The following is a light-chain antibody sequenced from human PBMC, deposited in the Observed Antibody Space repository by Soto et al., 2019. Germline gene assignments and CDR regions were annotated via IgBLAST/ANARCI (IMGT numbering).Light chain of an antibody. J-gene: IGKJ2*01. CDR2: GAS. V-gene: IGKV3-20*01. CDR3: QPYGSSPYT. Sequence: EIVLTQSPGTLSLSPGERATLSCRASQSVRNSYLAWYQQKPGQAPRLLIYGASGRATGIPDRFSGSGSGKEFTLTISRLETEDFAVYYCQPYGSSPYTFGQGTKLEI. CDR1: QSVRNSY.